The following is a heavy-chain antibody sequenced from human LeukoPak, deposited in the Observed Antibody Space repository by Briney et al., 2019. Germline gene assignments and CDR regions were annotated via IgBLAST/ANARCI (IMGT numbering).Heavy chain of an antibody. V-gene: IGHV4-38-2*02. CDR2: IYHSGST. CDR3: ACLTTADAFDI. CDR1: DYSISSAYY. Sequence: SETLSLTCNVSDYSISSAYYWGWIRQPPGKGLEWIGNIYHSGSTYYNPSLKSRVTISVDTSKNQFSLKLSSVTAADTAVYYCACLTTADAFDIWGQGTMVTVSS. D-gene: IGHD3-22*01. J-gene: IGHJ3*02.